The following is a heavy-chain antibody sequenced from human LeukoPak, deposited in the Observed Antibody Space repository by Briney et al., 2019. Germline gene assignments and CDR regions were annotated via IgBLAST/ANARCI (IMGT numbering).Heavy chain of an antibody. D-gene: IGHD1-14*01. Sequence: GGSLRLSCAASGFIVSGTYMTWVRQAPGKGLEWVANISPDGNMKFHVDSVKGRFISPRDNSKGTVSLQMSSLRVEDTAIYYCSTYRLLEEPSEYWGQGTLVTVSS. V-gene: IGHV3-7*03. CDR2: ISPDGNMK. CDR3: STYRLLEEPSEY. J-gene: IGHJ4*02. CDR1: GFIVSGTY.